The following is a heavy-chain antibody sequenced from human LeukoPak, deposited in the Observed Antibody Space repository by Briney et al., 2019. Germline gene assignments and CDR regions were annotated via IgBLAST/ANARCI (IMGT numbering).Heavy chain of an antibody. CDR1: GFTFSSYA. Sequence: GGSLRLSCAASGFTFSSYAMHWVRQAPGKGLEWVAVISYDGSNKYYADSVKGRFTISRDNSKNTLYLQMNSLRAEDTAVYYCVRASPGESYYDYWGQGTLVTVSS. V-gene: IGHV3-30*04. CDR3: VRASPGESYYDY. CDR2: ISYDGSNK. D-gene: IGHD1-26*01. J-gene: IGHJ4*02.